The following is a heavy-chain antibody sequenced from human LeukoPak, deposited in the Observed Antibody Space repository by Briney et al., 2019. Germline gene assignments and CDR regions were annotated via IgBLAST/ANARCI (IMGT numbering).Heavy chain of an antibody. CDR2: IYSGGST. Sequence: GGSPRLSCAASGFTVSSNYMSWVRQAPGKGLEWVSVIYSGGSTYYADSVKGRFTISRDNSKNTLYLQMNSLRAEDTAVYYCARVGDYVWGSYRYNGWFDPWGQGTLVTVSS. CDR1: GFTVSSNY. V-gene: IGHV3-66*01. J-gene: IGHJ5*02. D-gene: IGHD3-16*02. CDR3: ARVGDYVWGSYRYNGWFDP.